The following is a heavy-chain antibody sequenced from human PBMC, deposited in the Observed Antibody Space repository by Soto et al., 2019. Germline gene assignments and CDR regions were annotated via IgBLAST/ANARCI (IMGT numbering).Heavy chain of an antibody. CDR1: GFTFSSYA. CDR3: AKGRSASYSSAFDY. Sequence: EVQLLESGGGLVQPGGSLRLSCAASGFTFSSYAMTWVRQASGRGLEWVSTLTGNPGGTYYADSVKGRFTIARDSSKDTLYLQMNSLRAEDTAVYYCAKGRSASYSSAFDYWGQGSLVTVSS. V-gene: IGHV3-23*01. CDR2: LTGNPGGT. J-gene: IGHJ4*02. D-gene: IGHD3-10*01.